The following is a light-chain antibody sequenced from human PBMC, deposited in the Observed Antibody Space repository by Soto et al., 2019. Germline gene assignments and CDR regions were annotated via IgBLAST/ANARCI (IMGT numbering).Light chain of an antibody. Sequence: DIHMTQSPSSLSASVGDRVTITCRASQSINNYLNWYQQKPGKAPNLLIYAASNLQSGVPSRFSGSGSGTDFTLTISSLEPEDFATYDCQQSYSSPLSFGGGTKVEI. CDR3: QQSYSSPLS. CDR2: AAS. V-gene: IGKV1-39*01. CDR1: QSINNY. J-gene: IGKJ4*01.